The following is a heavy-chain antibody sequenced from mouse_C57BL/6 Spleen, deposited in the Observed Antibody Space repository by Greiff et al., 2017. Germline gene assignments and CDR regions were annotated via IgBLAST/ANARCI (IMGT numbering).Heavy chain of an antibody. J-gene: IGHJ1*03. CDR2: IDPETGGT. Sequence: VKLMESGAELVRPGASVTLSCKASGYTFTDYEMHWVKQTPVHGLEWIGAIDPETGGTAYNQKFKGKAILTADKSSSTAYMELRSLTSEDSAVYYCTRSKPRRRYFDVWGTGTTVTVSS. D-gene: IGHD2-5*01. V-gene: IGHV1-15*01. CDR3: TRSKPRRRYFDV. CDR1: GYTFTDYE.